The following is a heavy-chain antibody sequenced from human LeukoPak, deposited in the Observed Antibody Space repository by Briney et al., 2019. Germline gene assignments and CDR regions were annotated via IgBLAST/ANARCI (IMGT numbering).Heavy chain of an antibody. Sequence: SETLSLTCTVSGGSISSTSYYWGWIRQPPGKGLEWIGSVYYTGNTYYNPSLTSRVTISVDTSKNQFSLKLSSVTAADTAVYYCASWNSSSWYFDYWGQGTLVTVSS. CDR3: ASWNSSSWYFDY. J-gene: IGHJ4*02. D-gene: IGHD6-13*01. CDR2: VYYTGNT. V-gene: IGHV4-39*01. CDR1: GGSISSTSYY.